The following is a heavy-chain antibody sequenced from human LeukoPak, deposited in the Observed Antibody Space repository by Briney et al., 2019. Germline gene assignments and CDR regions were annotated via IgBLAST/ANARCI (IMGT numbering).Heavy chain of an antibody. V-gene: IGHV4-4*07. CDR3: ARVYSGYDLPGSLANYYFDY. CDR2: FYSGGGT. CDR1: GGSISSYY. D-gene: IGHD5-12*01. Sequence: PSETLSLTCIVSGGSISSYYWSWIRQPAGKGLEWIGRFYSGGGTDYNPSLKSRVTMSVDTSKNQFSLKLSSVTAADTAVYYCARVYSGYDLPGSLANYYFDYWGQGTLVTVSS. J-gene: IGHJ4*02.